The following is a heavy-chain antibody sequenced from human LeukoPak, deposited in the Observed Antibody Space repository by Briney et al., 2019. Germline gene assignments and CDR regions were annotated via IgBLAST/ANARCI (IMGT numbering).Heavy chain of an antibody. V-gene: IGHV4-39*01. D-gene: IGHD1-7*01. CDR2: IYYSGST. CDR1: GGSISSSSYY. Sequence: SETLSLTCTVSGGSISSSSYYWGWIRQPPGKGLEWIGSIYYSGSTYYNPSLKSRVTISVDTSKNQLSLKLSSVTAADTAVYYCARQRTINPDDAFDIWGQGTMVTVSS. CDR3: ARQRTINPDDAFDI. J-gene: IGHJ3*02.